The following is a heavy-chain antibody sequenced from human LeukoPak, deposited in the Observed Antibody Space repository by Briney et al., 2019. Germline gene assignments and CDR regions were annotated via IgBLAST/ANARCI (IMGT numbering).Heavy chain of an antibody. D-gene: IGHD5-12*01. J-gene: IGHJ4*02. Sequence: PGGSLRLSCGASGFTFRTSWMHWVRQAPGKGLMWVSFINRDGSTTSHADSVKGRFTISRDNGKNMVYLQMNRLSEGDTAVYYCATDREYSQEPWGQGTLVIVSS. CDR3: ATDREYSQEP. CDR1: GFTFRTSW. CDR2: INRDGSTT. V-gene: IGHV3-74*01.